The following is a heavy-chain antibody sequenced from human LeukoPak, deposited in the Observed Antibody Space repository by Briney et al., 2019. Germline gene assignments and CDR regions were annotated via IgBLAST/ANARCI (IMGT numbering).Heavy chain of an antibody. CDR2: IHPSGGST. J-gene: IGHJ4*02. D-gene: IGHD4-17*01. Sequence: GASVKVSCKASGSTFTSYYMHWVRQAPGQGLEWMGIIHPSGGSTSYAQKFQGRVTMTRDTSTSTVYMELSSLRSEDTAVYYCARAHLHYGDSIHDLDYWGQGTQVTVSS. CDR1: GSTFTSYY. V-gene: IGHV1-46*01. CDR3: ARAHLHYGDSIHDLDY.